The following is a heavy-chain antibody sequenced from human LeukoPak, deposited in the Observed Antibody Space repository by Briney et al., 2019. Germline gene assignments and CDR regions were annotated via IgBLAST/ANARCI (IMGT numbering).Heavy chain of an antibody. CDR2: MNPNSGNT. D-gene: IGHD2-2*02. V-gene: IGHV1-8*01. CDR3: ARGDIVVVPAAILYYYGVDV. Sequence: ASVKVSCKASGYTFTSYGINWVRQATGQGLEWMGWMNPNSGNTGYAQKFQGRVTMTRNTSISTAYMELSSLRSEDTAVYYCARGDIVVVPAAILYYYGVDVWGQGTTVTVSS. J-gene: IGHJ6*02. CDR1: GYTFTSYG.